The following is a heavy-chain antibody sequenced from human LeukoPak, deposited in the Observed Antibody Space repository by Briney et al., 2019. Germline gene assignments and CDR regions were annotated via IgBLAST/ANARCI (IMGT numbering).Heavy chain of an antibody. D-gene: IGHD2-2*01. V-gene: IGHV3-33*01. Sequence: GRSLRLSCAASGFTFSSYGMHWVRQAPGKGLEWVAVIWYDGSNKYYADSVKGRFTISRDNSKNTLYLQMNSLRAEDTAVYYCARYIVVVPAAVGYFDYWGQGTLVTVSS. CDR3: ARYIVVVPAAVGYFDY. CDR2: IWYDGSNK. J-gene: IGHJ4*02. CDR1: GFTFSSYG.